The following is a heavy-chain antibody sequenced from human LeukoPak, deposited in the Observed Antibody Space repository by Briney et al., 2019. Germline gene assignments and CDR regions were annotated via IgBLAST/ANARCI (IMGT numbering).Heavy chain of an antibody. V-gene: IGHV4-4*07. D-gene: IGHD3-22*01. J-gene: IGHJ5*02. CDR2: IYTSGST. Sequence: SETLSLTCTVSGGSISSYYWSWVRQPAGKGLEWIGRIYTSGSTNYNPSLKSRVTMSVDTSKNQFSLKLSSVTAADTAVYYCARDRLDYDSSGSNWFDPWGQGTLVTVSS. CDR1: GGSISSYY. CDR3: ARDRLDYDSSGSNWFDP.